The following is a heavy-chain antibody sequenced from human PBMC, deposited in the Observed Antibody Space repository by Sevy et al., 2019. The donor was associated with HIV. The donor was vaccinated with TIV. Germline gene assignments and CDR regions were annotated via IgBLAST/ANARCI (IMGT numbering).Heavy chain of an antibody. Sequence: SKTLSLTCTVSGGSISSGNYYWSWIRQPAGKGLEWIGRIYTSGSTNYNPSLKSRVTISVDTSKNQFSLKLSSVTAADTAVHYCARESGDCSSTSCYEGVFDYWGQGTLVTVSS. V-gene: IGHV4-61*02. CDR1: GGSISSGNYY. D-gene: IGHD2-2*01. CDR2: IYTSGST. CDR3: ARESGDCSSTSCYEGVFDY. J-gene: IGHJ4*02.